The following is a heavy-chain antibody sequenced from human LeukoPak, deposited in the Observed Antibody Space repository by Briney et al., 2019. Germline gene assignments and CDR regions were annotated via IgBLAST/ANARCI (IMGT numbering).Heavy chain of an antibody. V-gene: IGHV3-21*01. D-gene: IGHD3-3*01. J-gene: IGHJ4*02. Sequence: PGGSLRLSCAASGFTFSSYSMNWVRQGPGKGLECVSSISSSSSYIYYADSVKGRFAISRDNAKNSLYLQMNSLRAEDTAVYYCARDSGFLEWLLPFDYWGQGTLVTVSS. CDR2: ISSSSSYI. CDR1: GFTFSSYS. CDR3: ARDSGFLEWLLPFDY.